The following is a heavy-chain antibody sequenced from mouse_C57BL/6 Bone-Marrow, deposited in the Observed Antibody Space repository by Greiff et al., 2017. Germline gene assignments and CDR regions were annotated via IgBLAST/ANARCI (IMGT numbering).Heavy chain of an antibody. CDR3: TMGGTYYAMDY. CDR1: GFNIKDDY. V-gene: IGHV14-4*01. Sequence: EVQLQQSGAELVRPGASVKLSCTASGFNIKDDYMHWVKQRPEQGLEWIGWIDPENGDTEYASKFQGKATITADTSSNTAYLQLSSLTSEDTAVYYCTMGGTYYAMDYWGQGTSVTVSS. CDR2: IDPENGDT. D-gene: IGHD3-3*01. J-gene: IGHJ4*01.